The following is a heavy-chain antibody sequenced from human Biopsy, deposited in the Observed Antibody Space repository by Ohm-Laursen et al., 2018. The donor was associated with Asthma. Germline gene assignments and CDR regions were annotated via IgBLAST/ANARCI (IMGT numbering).Heavy chain of an antibody. Sequence: TLSLTCPYRGSFRGYVWTWIRQPPGKGLEWIGEIPQGGDTTFNPSLKSRVTISIDPSKSQLSLRLTSMTAADTAVYYCASGPQWSGLDVWGQGTTVTVSS. D-gene: IGHD2-8*01. CDR3: ASGPQWSGLDV. CDR1: RGSFRGYV. CDR2: IPQGGDT. V-gene: IGHV4-34*01. J-gene: IGHJ6*02.